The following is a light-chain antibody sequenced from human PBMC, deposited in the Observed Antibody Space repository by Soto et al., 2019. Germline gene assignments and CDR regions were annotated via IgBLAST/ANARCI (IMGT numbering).Light chain of an antibody. V-gene: IGKV3-15*01. J-gene: IGKJ1*01. CDR3: HQYNHWLTWT. Sequence: IVMTQSPATLSVSPGERATLSCRASQSVSSNLAWYQQKPGQAPRLLIYGASTRATGIPARFSGSGSGTEFTLTISSLQSEDFAVYYCHQYNHWLTWTFGQGTKVDI. CDR2: GAS. CDR1: QSVSSN.